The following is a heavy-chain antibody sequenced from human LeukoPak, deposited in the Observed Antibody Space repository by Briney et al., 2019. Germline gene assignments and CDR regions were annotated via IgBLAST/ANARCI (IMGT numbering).Heavy chain of an antibody. D-gene: IGHD3-10*01. CDR2: IYPGDSDT. V-gene: IGHV5-51*01. Sequence: PGESLKISCKGSGYNFTSYWIGWVRQMPGKGLEWMGIIYPGDSDTRYSPSFQGQVTISADKSISTAYLQWSSLKASDTAMYYCARHYYGSGDYYYMDVWGKGTTVTVSS. J-gene: IGHJ6*03. CDR3: ARHYYGSGDYYYMDV. CDR1: GYNFTSYW.